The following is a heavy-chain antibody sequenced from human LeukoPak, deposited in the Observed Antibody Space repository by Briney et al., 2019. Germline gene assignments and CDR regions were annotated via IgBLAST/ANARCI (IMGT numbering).Heavy chain of an antibody. CDR3: TKSSDYSGTYFGI. CDR1: GGSFSGYY. J-gene: IGHJ3*02. D-gene: IGHD1-26*01. Sequence: SETLSLTCAVYGGSFSGYYWSWIRQPPGKGLEWIGEINHSGSTNYNPSLKSRVTISVDTSKNQFSLKLSSMTAADTAVYYCTKSSDYSGTYFGIWGQGTMVSVSS. V-gene: IGHV4-34*01. CDR2: INHSGST.